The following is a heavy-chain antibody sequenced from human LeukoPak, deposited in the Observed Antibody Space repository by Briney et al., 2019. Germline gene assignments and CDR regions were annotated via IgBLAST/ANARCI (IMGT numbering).Heavy chain of an antibody. CDR1: GFTFSSYA. CDR2: ISGSGGST. CDR3: AKAPPLRFLEWLIGAFDI. Sequence: PGGSLRLSCAASGFTFSSYAMSWVRQAPGKGLEWVSAISGSGGSTYYADSVKGRFTISRDNSKNTLYLQMNSLRAEDTAVYYCAKAPPLRFLEWLIGAFDIWGQGTMVTVSS. D-gene: IGHD3-3*01. J-gene: IGHJ3*02. V-gene: IGHV3-23*01.